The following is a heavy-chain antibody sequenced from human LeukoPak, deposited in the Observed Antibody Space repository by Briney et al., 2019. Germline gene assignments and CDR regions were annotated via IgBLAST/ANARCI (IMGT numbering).Heavy chain of an antibody. D-gene: IGHD2-2*02. CDR3: ARRDIVVVPAAIFGAFDI. CDR1: GFTFDDYG. J-gene: IGHJ3*02. Sequence: GGSLRLSCAASGFTFDDYGMSWVRQAPGRGLEWVSGINWNGGSTGYADSVKGRFTISRDNAKNSLYLQMNSLRAEDTALYYCARRDIVVVPAAIFGAFDIWGQGTMVTVSS. V-gene: IGHV3-20*04. CDR2: INWNGGST.